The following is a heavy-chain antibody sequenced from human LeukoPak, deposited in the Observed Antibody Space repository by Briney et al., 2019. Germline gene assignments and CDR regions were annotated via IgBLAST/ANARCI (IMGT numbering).Heavy chain of an antibody. Sequence: ASVKDSCKASGYTFTSYDINWVRQATGQGLEWMGWMNPNSGNTGYAQKFQGRVTITRNTSISTAYMELSSLRSEDTAVYYCARGPYYDFWSGYYTHYYYYYMDVWGKGTTVTVSS. D-gene: IGHD3-3*01. CDR1: GYTFTSYD. CDR3: ARGPYYDFWSGYYTHYYYYYMDV. CDR2: MNPNSGNT. J-gene: IGHJ6*03. V-gene: IGHV1-8*03.